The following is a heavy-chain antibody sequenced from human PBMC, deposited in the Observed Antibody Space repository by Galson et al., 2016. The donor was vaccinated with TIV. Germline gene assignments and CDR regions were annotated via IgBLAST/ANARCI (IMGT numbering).Heavy chain of an antibody. CDR3: ARDHPPNEGAVAGYYPFNYYALDL. CDR2: ISAHNGAT. J-gene: IGHJ6*02. D-gene: IGHD3-9*01. CDR1: GYTFSCWG. Sequence: SVKVSCKASGYTFSCWGISWVRQAPGQGLEWLGWISAHNGATRFAQDVQGRVTLTTDTSTSTAYLELRSLTFDDTAIYYCARDHPPNEGAVAGYYPFNYYALDLWGQGTTVTVSS. V-gene: IGHV1-18*01.